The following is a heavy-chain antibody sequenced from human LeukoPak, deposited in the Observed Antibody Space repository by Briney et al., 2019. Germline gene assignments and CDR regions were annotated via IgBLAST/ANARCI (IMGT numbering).Heavy chain of an antibody. CDR3: ATLDSYYDNSGRPLLPD. CDR1: GYSVTELS. Sequence: ASVKVSCKVSGYSVTELSMHWVRQAPGLGLEWVGGFNREDDAPVYAQQLQGRVTMTEDTSTDTAYMELSSLRSEDTALYYCATLDSYYDNSGRPLLPDWGQGTLVTVSS. J-gene: IGHJ4*02. V-gene: IGHV1-24*01. D-gene: IGHD3-22*01. CDR2: FNREDDAP.